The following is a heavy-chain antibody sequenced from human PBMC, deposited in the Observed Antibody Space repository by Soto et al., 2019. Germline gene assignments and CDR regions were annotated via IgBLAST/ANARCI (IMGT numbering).Heavy chain of an antibody. V-gene: IGHV5-51*01. J-gene: IGHJ5*02. CDR2: IYPDDSET. Sequence: GGSLKISCKGSGYRFANYWIGWVRQKPGKGLGWMGIIYPDDSETRYSPSFLGQVTMSXXXXVXSXYXHXXXLKAXDTAIYYCARGLIAIVAGMKYVSSGRKWFDPWGPG. CDR3: ARGLIAIVAGMKYVSSGRKWFDP. D-gene: IGHD3-22*01. CDR1: GYRFANYW.